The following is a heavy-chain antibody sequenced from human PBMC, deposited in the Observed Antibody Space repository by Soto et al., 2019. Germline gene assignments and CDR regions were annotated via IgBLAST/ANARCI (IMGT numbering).Heavy chain of an antibody. D-gene: IGHD3-22*01. CDR3: ASLCGNYYDSSGSTVWFDP. CDR1: GGTFSSYA. Sequence: QVQLVQSGAEVKKPGSSVKVSCKASGGTFSSYAISWVRQAPGQGLEWMGGIIPIFGTAKYAQKFQGRVTISADESTSTAYMELSSLISEDTAVYYCASLCGNYYDSSGSTVWFDPWGQGTLVTVSS. CDR2: IIPIFGTA. V-gene: IGHV1-69*01. J-gene: IGHJ5*02.